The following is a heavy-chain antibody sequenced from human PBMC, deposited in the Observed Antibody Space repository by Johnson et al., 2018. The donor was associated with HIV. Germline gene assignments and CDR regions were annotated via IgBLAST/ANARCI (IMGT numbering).Heavy chain of an antibody. CDR3: AKDLDDSSGYYRPELAFDI. D-gene: IGHD3-22*01. J-gene: IGHJ3*02. CDR1: GFTVSSNY. V-gene: IGHV3-9*01. CDR2: ISWNSGSI. Sequence: VESGGGVVQPGGSLRLSCAASGFTVSSNYMSWVRQAPGKGLEWVSGISWNSGSIGYADSVKGRFTISRDNDKNSLYLQMNSLRAEDTALYYCAKDLDDSSGYYRPELAFDIWGQGTMVTVSS.